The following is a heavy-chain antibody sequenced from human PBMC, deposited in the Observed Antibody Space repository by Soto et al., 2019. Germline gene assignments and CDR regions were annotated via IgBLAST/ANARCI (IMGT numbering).Heavy chain of an antibody. CDR3: ARDPMYSGGSHYGMDV. Sequence: ASVKVSCKASGGTFSSYAISWVRQAPGQGLEWMGGIIPIFGTANYAQKFQGRVTITADESTSTAYMELSSLRSEDTAVYYCARDPMYSGGSHYGMDVWGQGTTVTVSS. V-gene: IGHV1-69*13. CDR2: IIPIFGTA. D-gene: IGHD2-15*01. CDR1: GGTFSSYA. J-gene: IGHJ6*02.